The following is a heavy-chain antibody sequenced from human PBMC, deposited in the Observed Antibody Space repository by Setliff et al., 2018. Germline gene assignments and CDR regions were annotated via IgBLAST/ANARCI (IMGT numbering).Heavy chain of an antibody. J-gene: IGHJ4*02. D-gene: IGHD2-15*01. Sequence: QTGGSLRLSCAASGFTFSSYRMHWVRQAPGKGLEWVAVIWVDGGNKYHADSVKGRFTISRDNSKNTLYLQMNSLRPEDTAVYYCARTCSGSGCYAGLEYWGQGTPVTVSS. CDR2: IWVDGGNK. V-gene: IGHV3-33*08. CDR1: GFTFSSYR. CDR3: ARTCSGSGCYAGLEY.